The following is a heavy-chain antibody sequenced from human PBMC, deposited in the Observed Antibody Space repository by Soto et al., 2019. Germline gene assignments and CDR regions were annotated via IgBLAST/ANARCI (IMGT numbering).Heavy chain of an antibody. CDR2: INAGNGNT. D-gene: IGHD3-16*02. CDR3: ARDPSRRGSYRPFDY. J-gene: IGHJ4*02. Sequence: QVQLVQSGAEVKKPGASVKVSCKASGYTFTHYAMHWVRQAPGQRLEWMGWINAGNGNTRYSQKFQGRVTISRDTSASTAYMELSSLRSEDTAVFYCARDPSRRGSYRPFDYWGQGTLVTVSS. CDR1: GYTFTHYA. V-gene: IGHV1-3*01.